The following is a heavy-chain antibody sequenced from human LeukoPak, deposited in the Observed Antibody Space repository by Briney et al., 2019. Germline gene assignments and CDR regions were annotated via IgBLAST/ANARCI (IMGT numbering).Heavy chain of an antibody. Sequence: ASVTVSCKASRYTFTGYYMHWVRQAPGQGLEWMGWINPNSGGTNYAQKFQGRVTMTRDTSISTAYMELSRLRSDDTDVYYCAREMGIVVVPAAYHWFDPWGEGSLV. J-gene: IGHJ5*02. CDR1: RYTFTGYY. CDR3: AREMGIVVVPAAYHWFDP. V-gene: IGHV1-2*02. CDR2: INPNSGGT. D-gene: IGHD2-2*03.